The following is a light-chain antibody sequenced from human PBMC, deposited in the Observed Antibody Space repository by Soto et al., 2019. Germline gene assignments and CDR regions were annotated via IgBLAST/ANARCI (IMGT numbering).Light chain of an antibody. J-gene: IGLJ1*01. V-gene: IGLV2-14*03. CDR1: SSDVGGYNF. CDR2: EVS. Sequence: CVPTQPASVFWSPGQSIASSCTGTSSDVGGYNFVYWYQQHPGKAPKLMLYEVSNRPSGVSNRFSGSKSGNTASLTISGLQPEDEADYYCSSYTTSTTVVFGTGTKVTVL. CDR3: SSYTTSTTVV.